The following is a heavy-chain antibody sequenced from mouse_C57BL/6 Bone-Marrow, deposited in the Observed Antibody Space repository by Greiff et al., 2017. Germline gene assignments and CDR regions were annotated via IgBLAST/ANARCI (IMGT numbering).Heavy chain of an antibody. J-gene: IGHJ3*01. D-gene: IGHD1-1*01. Sequence: VQLKESGAELVRPGASVKLSCTASGFNIKDDYMHWVKQRPEQGLEWIGWIDPENGDTEYASKFQGKATITADTSSNTAYLQLSILTSEDTAVYYCTTRYYGSSPFAYWGQGTLVTVSA. CDR1: GFNIKDDY. CDR3: TTRYYGSSPFAY. CDR2: IDPENGDT. V-gene: IGHV14-4*01.